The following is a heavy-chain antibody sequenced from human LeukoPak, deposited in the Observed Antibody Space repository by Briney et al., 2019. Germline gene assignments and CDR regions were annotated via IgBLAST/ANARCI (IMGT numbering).Heavy chain of an antibody. CDR2: TKQDGSEK. CDR1: GFTFSSYW. Sequence: PGGPLRLSCAASGFTFSSYWMTWLRQAPEKGLEWVANTKQDGSEKYYVDSVKGRFTIFSDNAKNSQYLQMNRLRADDTVVYYCARGVGSSSSRYQAFPYWGQGTLVTVSS. V-gene: IGHV3-7*01. J-gene: IGHJ4*02. D-gene: IGHD2-15*01. CDR3: ARGVGSSSSRYQAFPY.